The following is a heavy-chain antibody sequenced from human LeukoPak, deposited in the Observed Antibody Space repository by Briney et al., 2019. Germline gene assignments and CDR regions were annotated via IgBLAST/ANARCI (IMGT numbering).Heavy chain of an antibody. Sequence: KPSETLSLTCTVSGGSISSSSYYWGWIRQPPGKGLEWIGSIYYSGSTYYNPSLKSRVTISVDTSKNQFSLKLSSVTAADTAVYYCARDPPGTTAFDLWGQGTMVTVSS. CDR3: ARDPPGTTAFDL. D-gene: IGHD1-1*01. V-gene: IGHV4-39*07. CDR1: GGSISSSSYY. CDR2: IYYSGST. J-gene: IGHJ3*01.